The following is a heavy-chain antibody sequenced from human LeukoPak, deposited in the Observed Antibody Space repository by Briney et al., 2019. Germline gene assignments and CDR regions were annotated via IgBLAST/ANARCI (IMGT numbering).Heavy chain of an antibody. CDR3: ARLRRDGYNYLGDSYYYYMDV. D-gene: IGHD5-24*01. Sequence: SETLSLTCTVSGGSISSHYWSWIRQPPGKGLEWIGYIYYSGSTNYNPSLKSRVTISVDTSKNQFSLKLSSVTAADTAVYYRARLRRDGYNYLGDSYYYYMDVWGKGTTVTVSS. CDR1: GGSISSHY. CDR2: IYYSGST. V-gene: IGHV4-59*11. J-gene: IGHJ6*03.